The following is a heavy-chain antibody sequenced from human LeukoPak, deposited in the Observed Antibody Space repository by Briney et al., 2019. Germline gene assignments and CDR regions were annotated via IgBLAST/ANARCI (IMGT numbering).Heavy chain of an antibody. CDR2: IYSSGST. Sequence: SETLSFTCSVSGGSISNYFWTWSRQPPGKGLEWIGYIYSSGSTYYNPSLKSRVTISVDTSKNRFSPNLRTVTAAATAAYYCARSTTEDAKFDYWGQGTLVTVSS. V-gene: IGHV4-59*08. CDR3: ARSTTEDAKFDY. J-gene: IGHJ4*02. CDR1: GGSISNYF. D-gene: IGHD1-1*01.